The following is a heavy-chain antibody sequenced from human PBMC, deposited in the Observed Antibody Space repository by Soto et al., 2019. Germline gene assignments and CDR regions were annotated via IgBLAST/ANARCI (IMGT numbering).Heavy chain of an antibody. Sequence: LSLTCAASGFTFSSYWMSWVRQAPGKGLEWVANIKQDGSEKYYVDSVKGRFTISRDNAKNSLYLQMNSLRAEDTAVYYCARAGDYDILTGQGEGFDYWGQGTLVTVSS. CDR3: ARAGDYDILTGQGEGFDY. CDR2: IKQDGSEK. CDR1: GFTFSSYW. V-gene: IGHV3-7*04. J-gene: IGHJ4*02. D-gene: IGHD3-9*01.